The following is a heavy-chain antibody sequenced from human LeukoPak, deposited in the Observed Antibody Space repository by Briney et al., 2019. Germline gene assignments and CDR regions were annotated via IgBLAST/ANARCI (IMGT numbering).Heavy chain of an antibody. Sequence: PGRSLRLSCAASGFTFSSYAMHWVRQAPGKGLEWVTFISYDGSNKYYADSVKGRFTISRDNSKNTLYLQMNSLRAEDTAVYYCANADSDIVVVPAAYYYYYYMDVWGKGTTVTVSS. CDR2: ISYDGSNK. D-gene: IGHD2-2*01. V-gene: IGHV3-30-3*01. CDR1: GFTFSSYA. J-gene: IGHJ6*03. CDR3: ANADSDIVVVPAAYYYYYYMDV.